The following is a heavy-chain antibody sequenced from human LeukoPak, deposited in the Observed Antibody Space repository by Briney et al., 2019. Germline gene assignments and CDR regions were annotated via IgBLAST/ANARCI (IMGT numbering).Heavy chain of an antibody. J-gene: IGHJ4*02. D-gene: IGHD6-13*01. Sequence: SETLSLTCAVYGGSFSGYYWSWIRQPPGKGLEWIGEINHSGSTNYNPSLKSRVTISVDTSKNQFSLKLSSVTAADTAVYYCARGRIRVAAAGRHFDYWGQGTLVTVSS. CDR3: ARGRIRVAAAGRHFDY. CDR1: GGSFSGYY. CDR2: INHSGST. V-gene: IGHV4-34*01.